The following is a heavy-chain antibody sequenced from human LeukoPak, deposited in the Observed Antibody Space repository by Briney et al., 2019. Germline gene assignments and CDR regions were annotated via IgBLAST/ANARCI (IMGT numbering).Heavy chain of an antibody. CDR2: IYSGGST. J-gene: IGHJ6*03. CDR3: GSGSYSSLDYYYYMDV. CDR1: GFTVSSNY. V-gene: IGHV3-53*01. D-gene: IGHD3-10*01. Sequence: GGSLRLSCAASGFTVSSNYMSWVRQAPGKGLEWVSVIYSGGSTYYADSVKGRFTISRDNSKNTLYLQMNSLRAEDTAVYYCGSGSYSSLDYYYYMDVWGKGTTVTVSS.